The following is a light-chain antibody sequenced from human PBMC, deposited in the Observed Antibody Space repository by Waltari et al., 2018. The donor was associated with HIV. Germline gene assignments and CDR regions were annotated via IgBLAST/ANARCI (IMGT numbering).Light chain of an antibody. CDR2: AAS. CDR1: QGISKY. J-gene: IGKJ2*01. CDR3: QQYNSYPYT. V-gene: IGKV1-16*02. Sequence: DIQMTQSPSSLSASVGDRVSITCPASQGISKYLACFQQKPGKAPKSLLYAASKLQSAVPSKFSGSGSGTDFTLTISRLQPEGFATYDCQQYNSYPYTFGQGTKLEIK.